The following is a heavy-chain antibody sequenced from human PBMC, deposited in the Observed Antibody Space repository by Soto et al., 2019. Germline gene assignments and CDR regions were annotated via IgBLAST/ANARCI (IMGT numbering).Heavy chain of an antibody. CDR3: ASEPSGPFDY. CDR1: GFTFSSYE. V-gene: IGHV3-48*03. D-gene: IGHD6-19*01. Sequence: EVQLVESGGGLVQPGGSLRLSCAASGFTFSSYEMNWVRQAPGKGLEWVSYISSSGRTTNHAESVRGRFTISRDNAKNALYLQLTSLRAEDTAVYYCASEPSGPFDYWGQGTLVTVSS. J-gene: IGHJ4*02. CDR2: ISSSGRTT.